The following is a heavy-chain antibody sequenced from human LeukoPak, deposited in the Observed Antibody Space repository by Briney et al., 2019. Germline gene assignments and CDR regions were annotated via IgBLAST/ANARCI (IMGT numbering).Heavy chain of an antibody. J-gene: IGHJ4*02. Sequence: ASVKVSCKASGYTFTGYYKHWVRQAPGQGLEWMGWINPNSGGTNYAQKFQGRVTMTRDTSTSTVYMELSSLRSEDTAVYYCARVRFLELLHWGQGTLVTVSS. CDR1: GYTFTGYY. CDR3: ARVRFLELLH. V-gene: IGHV1-2*02. D-gene: IGHD3-3*01. CDR2: INPNSGGT.